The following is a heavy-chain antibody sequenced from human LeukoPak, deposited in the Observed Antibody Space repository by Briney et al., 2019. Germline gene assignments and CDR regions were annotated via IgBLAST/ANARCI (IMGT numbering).Heavy chain of an antibody. CDR2: IIPTFGTA. D-gene: IGHD1-14*01. J-gene: IGHJ4*02. Sequence: SVKVSCKASGGTFSSYAISWVRQAPGQGLEWMGGIIPTFGTANYAQKFQGRVTITADESTSTAYMELSSLRSEDTAVYYCARVSPVHSDFDYWGQGTLVTVSS. CDR3: ARVSPVHSDFDY. CDR1: GGTFSSYA. V-gene: IGHV1-69*13.